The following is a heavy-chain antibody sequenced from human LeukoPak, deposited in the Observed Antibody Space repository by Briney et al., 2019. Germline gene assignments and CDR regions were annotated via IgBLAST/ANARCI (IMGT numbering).Heavy chain of an antibody. D-gene: IGHD4-17*01. CDR3: ARNFGADFDY. CDR1: GYSFTDYY. CDR2: ISPRSGDT. Sequence: ASVKVSCKASGYSFTDYYMHWVRQAPGQGLEWMGWISPRSGDTSYAQKFQGRVTMTRDTSINTVDMDLSGLTSDDTAVYYCARNFGADFDYWGQGTLVTVSS. V-gene: IGHV1-2*02. J-gene: IGHJ4*02.